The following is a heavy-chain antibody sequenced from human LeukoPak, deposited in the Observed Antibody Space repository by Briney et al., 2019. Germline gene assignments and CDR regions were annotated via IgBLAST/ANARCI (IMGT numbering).Heavy chain of an antibody. D-gene: IGHD3-3*01. CDR3: ARALVLRSMGGAFDI. CDR2: IKQDGSEK. V-gene: IGHV3-7*01. J-gene: IGHJ3*02. Sequence: GGSLRLSCAASGFTFSSYWMSWVRQAPGKGLEWVANIKQDGSEKYYVDSVKGRFTISRDNAKNSLYLQMNSLRAEDTAVYYCARALVLRSMGGAFDIWGQGTMVTVSS. CDR1: GFTFSSYW.